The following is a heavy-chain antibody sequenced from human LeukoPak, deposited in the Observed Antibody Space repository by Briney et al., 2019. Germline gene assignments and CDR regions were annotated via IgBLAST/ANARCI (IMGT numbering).Heavy chain of an antibody. D-gene: IGHD6-19*01. J-gene: IGHJ4*02. CDR2: IYSGGST. V-gene: IGHV3-53*01. CDR3: ARGRKYSTGWYYFDY. CDR1: GFTVSSNY. Sequence: GGSLRLSCAASGFTVSSNYMSWVRQAPGKGLEWVSVIYSGGSTYYEDSLKGRFSISKDNSKNTLYLQMNCLRDENTAVYYCARGRKYSTGWYYFDYWGQGTLVTVSS.